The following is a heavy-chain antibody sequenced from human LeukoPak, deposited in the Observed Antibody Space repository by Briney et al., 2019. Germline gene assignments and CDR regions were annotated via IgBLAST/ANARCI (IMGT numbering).Heavy chain of an antibody. CDR3: AKDQTVGDPYNWFDP. Sequence: GGSLRLSCAASGFTFSNYAMSWVRQAPGKGLEWVSGISGSGATTYQTDSVKGRFTITRDNSKNTLYLQMNSLRAEDTAVYYCAKDQTVGDPYNWFDPWGQGTLVTVSS. CDR2: ISGSGATT. V-gene: IGHV3-23*01. J-gene: IGHJ5*02. CDR1: GFTFSNYA. D-gene: IGHD4-17*01.